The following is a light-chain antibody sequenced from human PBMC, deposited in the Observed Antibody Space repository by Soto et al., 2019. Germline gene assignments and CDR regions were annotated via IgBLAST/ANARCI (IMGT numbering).Light chain of an antibody. CDR1: QTVSSNF. V-gene: IGKV3-20*01. CDR2: DAS. J-gene: IGKJ1*01. Sequence: EIVLKQSPGTLSLSPGERGTLSCRASQTVSSNFLAWYQQKPGQAPRLLIFDASTRATGIPDRFTGSGSGTDFTLTISRLEPDDLEVYYCQFYGDPYKKFGHGTKVDI. CDR3: QFYGDPYKK.